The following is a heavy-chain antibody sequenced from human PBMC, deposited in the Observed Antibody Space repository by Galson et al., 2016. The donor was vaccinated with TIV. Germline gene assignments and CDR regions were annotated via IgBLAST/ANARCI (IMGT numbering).Heavy chain of an antibody. CDR1: GFTFSSYA. CDR3: AKARIRDYGGNGHYYYYGMDV. J-gene: IGHJ6*02. V-gene: IGHV3-23*01. D-gene: IGHD4-23*01. Sequence: SLRLSCAASGFTFSSYAMSWVRQAPGKGLEWVSGMSGSGGGPYYADSVKGRFTISRDNSKNTLYLQMNSLGPEDTALYYCAKARIRDYGGNGHYYYYGMDVWGQGTTVTVSS. CDR2: MSGSGGGP.